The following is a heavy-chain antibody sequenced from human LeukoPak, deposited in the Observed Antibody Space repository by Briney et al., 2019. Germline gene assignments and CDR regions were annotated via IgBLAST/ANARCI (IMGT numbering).Heavy chain of an antibody. CDR1: GFTFSSYA. D-gene: IGHD2-2*01. Sequence: PGGSLRLSCAASGFTFSSYAMSWVRQAPGKGLEWVSAISGSGGSTYYADSVKGRFTISRDNSKNTLYLQMNSLRAEDTAVYYFAKGSSRTYYYYYMDVWGTGTTVTVSS. V-gene: IGHV3-23*01. CDR2: ISGSGGST. J-gene: IGHJ6*03. CDR3: AKGSSRTYYYYYMDV.